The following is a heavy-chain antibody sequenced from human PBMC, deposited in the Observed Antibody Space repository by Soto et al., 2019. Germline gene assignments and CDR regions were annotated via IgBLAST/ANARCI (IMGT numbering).Heavy chain of an antibody. CDR3: TRAERFPRYRLDA. CDR2: VSHSGEA. CDR1: GGSFRNYY. D-gene: IGHD1-1*01. Sequence: SETLSLTCGVYGGSFRNYYWIWVRQPPGKGLEWVGEVSHSGEASYNSSLQSQLTISLDMSNNQFSLKMTSVTAADTAMYFCTRAERFPRYRLDAWGQGTQVTVSS. V-gene: IGHV4-34*01. J-gene: IGHJ5*02.